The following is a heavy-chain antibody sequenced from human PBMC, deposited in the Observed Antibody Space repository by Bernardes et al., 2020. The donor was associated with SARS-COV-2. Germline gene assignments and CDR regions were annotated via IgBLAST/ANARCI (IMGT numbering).Heavy chain of an antibody. D-gene: IGHD3-22*01. Sequence: ASVKVSCKASGYPFTGYYMHWVRQAPGQGLEWMGWINPNSGGTNFAQKFQGRVTMTRDTSISTAYMELSRLRSDGTAVYYCAIPPTNYDRYGMDVWGQGTTVTVSS. V-gene: IGHV1-2*02. CDR3: AIPPTNYDRYGMDV. J-gene: IGHJ6*02. CDR1: GYPFTGYY. CDR2: INPNSGGT.